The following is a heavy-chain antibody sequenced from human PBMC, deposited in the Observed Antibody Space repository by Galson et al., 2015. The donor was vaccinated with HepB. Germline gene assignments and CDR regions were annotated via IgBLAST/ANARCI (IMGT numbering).Heavy chain of an antibody. V-gene: IGHV1-18*04. CDR2: ISAYNGNT. CDR3: ARVMVSYSSSYHPHPSDMDV. CDR1: GYTFTSYG. Sequence: SVKVSCKASGYTFTSYGISWVRQAPGQGLEWMGWISAYNGNTNYAQKLQGRVTMTTDTSTSTAYMELRSLRSDDTAVYYCARVMVSYSSSYHPHPSDMDVWGQGTTVTVSS. J-gene: IGHJ6*02. D-gene: IGHD6-13*01.